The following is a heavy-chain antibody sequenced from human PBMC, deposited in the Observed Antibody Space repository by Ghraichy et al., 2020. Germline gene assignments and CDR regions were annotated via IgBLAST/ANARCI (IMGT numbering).Heavy chain of an antibody. J-gene: IGHJ4*02. CDR2: FDPEDGET. CDR1: GYTLTELS. D-gene: IGHD3-22*01. CDR3: ATGYRGGYYPIDY. V-gene: IGHV1-24*01. Sequence: ASVKVSCKVSGYTLTELSMHWVRRAPGKGLEWMGGFDPEDGETIYAQKFQGRVTMTEDTSTDTAYMELSSLRSEDTAVYYCATGYRGGYYPIDYWGQGTLVTVSS.